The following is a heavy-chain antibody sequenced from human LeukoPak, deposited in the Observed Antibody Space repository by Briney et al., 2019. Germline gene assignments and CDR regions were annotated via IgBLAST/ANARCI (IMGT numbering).Heavy chain of an antibody. CDR1: GFIFSTYN. Sequence: GGSLRLSCAASGFIFSTYNVNWVRQAPGKGLEWVSSISSSSSYIYYADSVKGRFTISRDNAKNSLYLQMNSLRAEDTAVYYCARKNGLDYWGQGTLVTVSS. J-gene: IGHJ4*02. CDR3: ARKNGLDY. CDR2: ISSSSSYI. V-gene: IGHV3-21*01.